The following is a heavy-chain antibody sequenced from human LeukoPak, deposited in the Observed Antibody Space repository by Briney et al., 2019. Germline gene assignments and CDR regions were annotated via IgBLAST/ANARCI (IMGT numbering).Heavy chain of an antibody. CDR3: ARAERTAITLDY. Sequence: ASVKVSCKASGYTFSTYGISWVRQAPGQGLEWMGWISAYNGHTNYAQKFQGRVTMTTDTPTRTAYMEPGSLTSDDTAVYYCARAERTAITLDYWGQGSLVTVSS. J-gene: IGHJ4*02. CDR2: ISAYNGHT. V-gene: IGHV1-18*01. CDR1: GYTFSTYG. D-gene: IGHD5-18*01.